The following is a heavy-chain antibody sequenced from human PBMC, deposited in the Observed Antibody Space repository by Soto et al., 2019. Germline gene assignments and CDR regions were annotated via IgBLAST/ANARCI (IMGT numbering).Heavy chain of an antibody. CDR3: ARGNLGGFER. CDR1: GFTFSSYA. Sequence: GGSLRLSCAASGFTFSSYAMSWVRQAPGKGLEWVSAISGSGGSTYYADSVKGRFTISRDNAKNTMYLQMNSLRAEDTAVYYCARGNLGGFERWGQGSTVTVSS. V-gene: IGHV3-23*01. CDR2: ISGSGGST. D-gene: IGHD2-15*01. J-gene: IGHJ6*02.